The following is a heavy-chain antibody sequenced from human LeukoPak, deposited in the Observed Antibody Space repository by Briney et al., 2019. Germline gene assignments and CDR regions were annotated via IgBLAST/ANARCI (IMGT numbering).Heavy chain of an antibody. Sequence: ASVKVSCKASGYTFTSYGISWVRQAPGQGLEWMGWISAYNGNTNYAQKHQGRVTMTTDTSTSTAYMELRSLRSDDTAVYYCARDRYQLLSPNWFDPWGQGTLVTVSS. J-gene: IGHJ5*02. CDR2: ISAYNGNT. V-gene: IGHV1-18*01. D-gene: IGHD2-2*01. CDR1: GYTFTSYG. CDR3: ARDRYQLLSPNWFDP.